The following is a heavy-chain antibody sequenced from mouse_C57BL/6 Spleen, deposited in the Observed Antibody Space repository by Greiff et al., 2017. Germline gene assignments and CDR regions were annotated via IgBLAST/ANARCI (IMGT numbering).Heavy chain of an antibody. Sequence: EVQLMESEGGLVQPGSSMKLSCTASGFTFSDYYMAWVRQVPEKGLEWVANINYDGSSTYYLDSLKSRFIISRDNAKNILYLQMSSLKSEDTATYYCAREGDSTGGGFAYWGQGTLVTVSA. CDR3: AREGDSTGGGFAY. V-gene: IGHV5-16*01. CDR2: INYDGSST. CDR1: GFTFSDYY. D-gene: IGHD3-3*01. J-gene: IGHJ3*01.